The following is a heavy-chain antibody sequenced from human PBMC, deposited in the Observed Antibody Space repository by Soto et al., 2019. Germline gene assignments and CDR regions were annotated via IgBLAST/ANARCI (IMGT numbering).Heavy chain of an antibody. CDR2: IIPFIGTA. CDR1: GGTFSSYA. D-gene: IGHD4-4*01. J-gene: IGHJ6*02. V-gene: IGHV1-69*11. CDR3: ARVVMTTVTASYYYGMDV. Sequence: SVKVSCKASGGTFSSYAISWVRQAPGQGLEWMGRIIPFIGTANYAQKFQGRVTITADESTSTAYMELTSLRSEDTAVYYCARVVMTTVTASYYYGMDVWGQGTTVTVSS.